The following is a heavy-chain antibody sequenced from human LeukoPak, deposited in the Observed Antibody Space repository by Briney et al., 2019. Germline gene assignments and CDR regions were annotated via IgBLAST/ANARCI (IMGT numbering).Heavy chain of an antibody. CDR1: GGSISSSKW. CDR2: IDRRGST. V-gene: IGHV4-4*02. Sequence: AETLSLTCAVSGGSISSSKWWSGVRPPPGKGVEGIGEIDRRGSTNYNPSVKRRVTISRDKSNNPFSLKLSSVTAADTAVYYCARVPSMVRGVIIEDYYGMDVWGKGTTVTVSS. J-gene: IGHJ6*04. D-gene: IGHD3-10*01. CDR3: ARVPSMVRGVIIEDYYGMDV.